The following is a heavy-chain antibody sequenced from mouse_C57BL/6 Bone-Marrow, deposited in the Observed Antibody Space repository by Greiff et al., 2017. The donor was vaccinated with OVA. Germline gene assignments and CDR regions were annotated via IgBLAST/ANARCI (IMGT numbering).Heavy chain of an antibody. CDR2: IDPSDSET. V-gene: IGHV1-52*01. Sequence: QVQLQQPGAELVRPGSSVKLSCKASGYTFTSYCVHWVKQRPIQGLEWIGNIDPSDSETHYNQKFKDKATLTVDKSSSTAYMQLSSLTSEDSAVYYCARIDILDYWGQGTTLTVSS. CDR3: ARIDILDY. J-gene: IGHJ2*01. CDR1: GYTFTSYC.